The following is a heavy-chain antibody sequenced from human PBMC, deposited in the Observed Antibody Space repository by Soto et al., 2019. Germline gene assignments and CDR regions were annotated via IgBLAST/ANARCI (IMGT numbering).Heavy chain of an antibody. J-gene: IGHJ3*02. CDR1: GGSISSGGYY. CDR3: ARSGMAVAGRGDAFDI. CDR2: ISYSGST. V-gene: IGHV4-61*08. D-gene: IGHD6-19*01. Sequence: SETLSLTCTVSGGSISSGGYYWSWIRQHPGTGLEWIGYISYSGSTNYNPSLKSRVTISVDTSKNQFSLKLSSVTAADTAVYYCARSGMAVAGRGDAFDIWGQGTMVTVSS.